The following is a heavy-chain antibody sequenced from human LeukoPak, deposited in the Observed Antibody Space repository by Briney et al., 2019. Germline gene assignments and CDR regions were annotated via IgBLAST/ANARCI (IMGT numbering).Heavy chain of an antibody. D-gene: IGHD6-19*01. CDR1: GGSISSYF. Sequence: SETLSLTCTVSGGSISSYFWSWIRQPAGKGLEWIGRMSSSGISTYSPSPKSRVTISIDTSRNQFSMNLNSVTAADTAVYYCAKGAGPPWFDPWGQGTLVTVSS. V-gene: IGHV4-4*07. CDR2: MSSSGIS. CDR3: AKGAGPPWFDP. J-gene: IGHJ5*02.